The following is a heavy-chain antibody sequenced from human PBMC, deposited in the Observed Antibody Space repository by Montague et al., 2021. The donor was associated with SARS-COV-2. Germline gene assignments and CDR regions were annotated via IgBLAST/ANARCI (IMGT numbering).Heavy chain of an antibody. CDR3: ARQPLGYDFVYYYYGMDV. D-gene: IGHD5-12*01. CDR1: GDSVSSHSAA. Sequence: CAISGDSVSSHSAAWNWIRQSPSRGLEWLGRTYYRSMWYNDYAVSVKSRITINPDTSKNQFSLQLNSVTPEDTDLYYCARQPLGYDFVYYYYGMDVWGPGTTVTVSS. J-gene: IGHJ6*02. V-gene: IGHV6-1*01. CDR2: TYYRSMWYN.